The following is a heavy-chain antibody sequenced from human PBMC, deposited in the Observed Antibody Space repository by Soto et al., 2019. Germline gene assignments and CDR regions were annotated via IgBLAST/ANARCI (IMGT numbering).Heavy chain of an antibody. CDR1: GFTFSHYW. CDR2: IKQDGSEK. Sequence: GGSLRLSCAASGFTFSHYWMSWVRQAPGKGLEWVANIKQDGSEKYYVDSVKGRFTISRDNAKNSLYLQMNSLRVEDTAGYYCARATYYYDSSGTSSQYYFDSWGQGTLVTAPQ. J-gene: IGHJ4*02. CDR3: ARATYYYDSSGTSSQYYFDS. V-gene: IGHV3-7*05. D-gene: IGHD3-22*01.